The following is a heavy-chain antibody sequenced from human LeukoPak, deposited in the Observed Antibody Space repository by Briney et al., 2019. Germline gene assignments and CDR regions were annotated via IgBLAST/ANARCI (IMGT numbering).Heavy chain of an antibody. D-gene: IGHD6-6*01. Sequence: GGSLRLSCAASGFTFSSYVMHWVRQAPGKGLEWVAIISYDGSNEYYADSVKGRFTISRDNSKNTLYLQMNSLRAEDTAVYYCAKLYSSSSSLVYWGQGTLVTVSS. CDR2: ISYDGSNE. CDR1: GFTFSSYV. CDR3: AKLYSSSSSLVY. J-gene: IGHJ4*02. V-gene: IGHV3-30*04.